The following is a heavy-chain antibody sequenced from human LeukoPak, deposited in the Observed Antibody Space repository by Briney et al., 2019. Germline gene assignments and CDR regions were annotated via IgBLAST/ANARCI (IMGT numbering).Heavy chain of an antibody. CDR3: ARDPLDSSGYFVPFDY. J-gene: IGHJ4*02. CDR2: INPRDISA. Sequence: GASVKVSCKPSGYTFTVYYIHWVRQAPRQGLEWMGIINPRDISASYAQKFQGRVTMTRDMSTNTVYMELSSLRSEDTAVYYCARDPLDSSGYFVPFDYWGQGTLVTVSS. V-gene: IGHV1-46*01. CDR1: GYTFTVYY. D-gene: IGHD3-22*01.